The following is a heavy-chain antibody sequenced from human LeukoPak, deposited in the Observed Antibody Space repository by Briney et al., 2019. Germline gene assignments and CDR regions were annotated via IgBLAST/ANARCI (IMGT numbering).Heavy chain of an antibody. CDR2: ISHIGHT. CDR3: GRGSGMAPHFDY. Sequence: SQTLSLTCTVSGGSISGGGYYWSWIRQHPVKGLEWTGYISHIGHTHYTPSLISGVTMTMDESKKQCSLQLSAVTAADTAGDDCGRGSGMAPHFDYWGQGTLVTVSP. D-gene: IGHD6-25*01. V-gene: IGHV4-31*03. J-gene: IGHJ4*02. CDR1: GGSISGGGYY.